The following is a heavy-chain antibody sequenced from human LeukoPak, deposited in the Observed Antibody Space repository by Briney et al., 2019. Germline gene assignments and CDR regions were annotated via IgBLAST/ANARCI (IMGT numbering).Heavy chain of an antibody. CDR2: INPNSGGT. V-gene: IGHV1-2*02. Sequence: GASVKVSCKASGYTFTGYYMHWVRQAPGQGLEWMGWINPNSGGTNYAQKFQGRVTMTRDTSISTAYMELSRLRSDDTAVYYCARDQGRYNPNSWYYGMDVWGQGTTVTVSS. CDR3: ARDQGRYNPNSWYYGMDV. J-gene: IGHJ6*02. CDR1: GYTFTGYY. D-gene: IGHD4-23*01.